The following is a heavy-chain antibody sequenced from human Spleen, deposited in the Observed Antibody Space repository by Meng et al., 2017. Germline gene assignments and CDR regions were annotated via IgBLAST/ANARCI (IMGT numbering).Heavy chain of an antibody. Sequence: GGSLRLSCAASGLTFINAWMTWVRQAPGKGLEWVGRIKSKTDGGTIDYAAPVKGRFTISRDDSKNTLFLQINSLEIEDTAVYYCTTSSGTHSGSSWPASWGQGTLVTVSS. J-gene: IGHJ5*02. D-gene: IGHD6-13*01. CDR1: GLTFINAW. V-gene: IGHV3-15*01. CDR3: TTSSGTHSGSSWPAS. CDR2: IKSKTDGGTI.